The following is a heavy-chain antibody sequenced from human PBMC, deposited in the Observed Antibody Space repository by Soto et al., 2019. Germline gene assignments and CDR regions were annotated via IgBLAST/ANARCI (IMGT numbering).Heavy chain of an antibody. V-gene: IGHV3-74*03. CDR1: GFTFSNFW. J-gene: IGHJ4*02. D-gene: IGHD5-18*01. CDR3: ATLNSFGSDY. CDR2: IYSDGSGP. Sequence: PGGSVRLCCAASGFTFSNFWMHWVRQAPGKGLVWVSRIYSDGSGPMYADSVKGRFTISRDNAKSTLYLQMNSLRAEDTAVYYCATLNSFGSDYWGRGTLVTVSS.